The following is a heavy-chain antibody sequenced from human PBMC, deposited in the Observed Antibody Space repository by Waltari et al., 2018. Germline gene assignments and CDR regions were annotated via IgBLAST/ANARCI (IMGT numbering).Heavy chain of an antibody. CDR3: ARADCINTACRVFDY. Sequence: QVQLVQSGAEVRKPGASVKVSCKASGYTFTAYYIPWVRQAPGQGLEWMGWVNPNNGATNYPQQFQGRVTMTRDTSISTAYMELSSLRSDDTAVYYCARADCINTACRVFDYWGQGTLVTVSS. CDR2: VNPNNGAT. V-gene: IGHV1-2*02. J-gene: IGHJ4*02. D-gene: IGHD2-2*01. CDR1: GYTFTAYY.